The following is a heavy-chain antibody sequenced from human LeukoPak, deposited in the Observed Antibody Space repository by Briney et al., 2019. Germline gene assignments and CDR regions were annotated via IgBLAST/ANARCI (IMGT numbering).Heavy chain of an antibody. CDR2: IKEDGGEK. D-gene: IGHD2-15*01. J-gene: IGHJ4*02. CDR3: VRDRGYCSGGTCYTLWDY. V-gene: IGHV3-7*01. Sequence: GGSLRLSCAASGFTFSNYWMTWVRQAPGNGLEWVAHIKEDGGEKHYVDPVEGRFTVSRDNAKNSLYLQMNSLRAEDTAMYYCVRDRGYCSGGTCYTLWDYWGQGTLVTVSS. CDR1: GFTFSNYW.